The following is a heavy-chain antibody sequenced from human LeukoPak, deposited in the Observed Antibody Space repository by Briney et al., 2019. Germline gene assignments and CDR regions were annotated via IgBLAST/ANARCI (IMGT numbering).Heavy chain of an antibody. J-gene: IGHJ4*02. CDR2: IGISSGNT. V-gene: IGHV3-48*04. CDR1: GFTFSDYS. CDR3: ARDHNYAFDY. D-gene: IGHD1-1*01. Sequence: GALRLSCAASGFTFSDYSMNLVRQAPGKGLEWISYIGISSGNTKYADSVKGRFTISGDNAKNSLYLQMNSLRVEDTAVYYCARDHNYAFDYWGQGTLVTVSS.